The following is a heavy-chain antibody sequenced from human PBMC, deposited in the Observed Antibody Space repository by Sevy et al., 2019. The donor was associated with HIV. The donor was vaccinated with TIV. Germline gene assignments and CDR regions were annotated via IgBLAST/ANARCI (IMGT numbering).Heavy chain of an antibody. CDR3: ARDLPPSATTVAHFDC. V-gene: IGHV3-48*03. Sequence: GGSLRLSCAASGFIFSSYEMNWVRQAPGKGLEWISYISISGSALYYSDSVKGRFTISRDNAKNSLYLQMNGLRVEDTAVYYCARDLPPSATTVAHFDCWGQGTQVTVSS. D-gene: IGHD4-17*01. J-gene: IGHJ4*02. CDR1: GFIFSSYE. CDR2: ISISGSAL.